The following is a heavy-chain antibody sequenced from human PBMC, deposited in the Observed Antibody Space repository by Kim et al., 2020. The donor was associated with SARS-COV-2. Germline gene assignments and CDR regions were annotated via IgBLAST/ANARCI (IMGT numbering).Heavy chain of an antibody. J-gene: IGHJ4*02. CDR1: GFTFSSHW. D-gene: IGHD2-21*02. CDR2: IKQDGSEK. V-gene: IGHV3-7*01. CDR3: ARGGFIVVVTAIYFDY. Sequence: GGSLRLSCAASGFTFSSHWMSWVRQAPGKGLEWVANIKQDGSEKYYVDSVKGRFTISRDNAKNSLYLQMNSLRAEDTAVYYCARGGFIVVVTAIYFDYWGQGTLVTVSS.